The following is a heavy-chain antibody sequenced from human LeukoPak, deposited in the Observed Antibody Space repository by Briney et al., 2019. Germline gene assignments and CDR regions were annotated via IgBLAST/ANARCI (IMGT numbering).Heavy chain of an antibody. J-gene: IGHJ4*02. V-gene: IGHV3-30*18. CDR1: GFTFSRYG. CDR3: AKDLRGNSGYDSVFDY. CDR2: ISYDGSNK. D-gene: IGHD5-12*01. Sequence: PGRSLRLSCAAAGFTFSRYGMHWVRQAPGKGLEWVATISYDGSNKYFADSVKGRFTISRDNSKNTLYLQMNSLRVEDTAVYYCAKDLRGNSGYDSVFDYWGQGTLVSVFS.